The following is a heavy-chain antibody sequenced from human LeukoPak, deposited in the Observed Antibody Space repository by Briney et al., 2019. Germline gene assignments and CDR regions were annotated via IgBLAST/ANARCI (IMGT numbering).Heavy chain of an antibody. J-gene: IGHJ6*03. CDR1: GYTFNTYG. V-gene: IGHV1-18*01. CDR2: ISGCNGKT. Sequence: ASVKVSCKASGYTFNTYGITWVRQAPGQGLEWMGWISGCNGKTNYAQKLQGRVTMTTDTSTSTAYMELRSLRSDDTAMYYCARVPIPEVLWFGEEQGGYYYYYMDVWGKGTTVTISS. D-gene: IGHD3-10*01. CDR3: ARVPIPEVLWFGEEQGGYYYYYMDV.